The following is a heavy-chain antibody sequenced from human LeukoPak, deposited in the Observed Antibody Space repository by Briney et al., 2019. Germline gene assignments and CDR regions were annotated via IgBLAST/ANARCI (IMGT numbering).Heavy chain of an antibody. V-gene: IGHV3-23*01. Sequence: GGSLRLSCAASGFTFSSYALSWVRQAPGKGLEWVSSLSGSGYNTYYADSVKGRFTISRDNSKNTLYLQMSSLGVDDTALYYCARGRGGDYVPSRFDNWGQGTLVTVSS. CDR1: GFTFSSYA. CDR2: LSGSGYNT. J-gene: IGHJ4*02. D-gene: IGHD4-17*01. CDR3: ARGRGGDYVPSRFDN.